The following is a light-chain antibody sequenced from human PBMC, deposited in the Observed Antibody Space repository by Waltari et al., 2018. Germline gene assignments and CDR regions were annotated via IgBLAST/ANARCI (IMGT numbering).Light chain of an antibody. Sequence: TQLTQSPSSLAASVGDRVTISCRTSQVILGYLAWYHQKPGKAPKLLIYAASTLQSGVPSRFSGSGSGMDFNITISNLQPEDFATYYCQQLKSYPITFGGGTKVEIK. V-gene: IGKV1-9*01. CDR1: QVILGY. CDR2: AAS. CDR3: QQLKSYPIT. J-gene: IGKJ4*01.